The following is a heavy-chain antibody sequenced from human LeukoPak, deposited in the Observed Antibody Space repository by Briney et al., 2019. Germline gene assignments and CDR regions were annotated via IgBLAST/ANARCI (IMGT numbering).Heavy chain of an antibody. V-gene: IGHV5-51*01. CDR3: ARHRDYSNFHVDY. Sequence: GESLKISCKGSGYSFNSYWIGWVRQMPEKGLEWMGIIYPGDSDTKYSPSFQGQVTISADKSISTAYLQWSSLKASDTAMYYCARHRDYSNFHVDYWGQGTLVTVSS. CDR2: IYPGDSDT. J-gene: IGHJ4*02. D-gene: IGHD4-11*01. CDR1: GYSFNSYW.